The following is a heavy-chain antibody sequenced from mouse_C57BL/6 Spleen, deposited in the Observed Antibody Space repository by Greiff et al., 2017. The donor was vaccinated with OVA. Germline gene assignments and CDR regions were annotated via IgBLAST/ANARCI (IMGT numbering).Heavy chain of an antibody. CDR2: IYPGDGDT. J-gene: IGHJ1*03. V-gene: IGHV1-80*01. CDR3: ARRDGNYAWYFDV. D-gene: IGHD2-1*01. CDR1: GYAFSSYW. Sequence: QVQLQQSGAELVKPGASVKISCKASGYAFSSYWMNWVKQRPGKGLEWIGQIYPGDGDTNYNGKFKGKATLTADKSSSTAYMQLSSLTSEDSAVYFCARRDGNYAWYFDVWGTGTTVTVSS.